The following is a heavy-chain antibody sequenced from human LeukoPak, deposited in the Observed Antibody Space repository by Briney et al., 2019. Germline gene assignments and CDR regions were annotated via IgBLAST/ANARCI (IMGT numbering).Heavy chain of an antibody. CDR2: ISGSGGST. V-gene: IGHV3-23*01. CDR3: AKDLLEVGYSSSWYVRCGGSFDI. CDR1: GFTFSSYA. J-gene: IGHJ3*02. D-gene: IGHD6-13*01. Sequence: GGSLRLSCAASGFTFSSYAMSWVRQAPGKGLEWVSAISGSGGSTYYADSVKGRFTISRDNSKNTLYLQMNSLRAEDTAVYYCAKDLLEVGYSSSWYVRCGGSFDIWGQGTMVTVSS.